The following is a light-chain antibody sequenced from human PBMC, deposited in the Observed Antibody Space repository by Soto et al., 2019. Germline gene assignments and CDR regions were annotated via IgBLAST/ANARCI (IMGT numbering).Light chain of an antibody. J-gene: IGKJ1*01. CDR1: QTVSSTS. CDR2: DAS. V-gene: IGKV3-20*01. CDR3: QLYAISPKT. Sequence: EIVLTQSPGTLSLSPGERATLSCRASQTVSSTSLAWYQQRPGQAPRLLIFDASTRVTGIPDRFSGSGSGTDFTLTISRLEPEDFAVYFCQLYAISPKTFGQGTKV.